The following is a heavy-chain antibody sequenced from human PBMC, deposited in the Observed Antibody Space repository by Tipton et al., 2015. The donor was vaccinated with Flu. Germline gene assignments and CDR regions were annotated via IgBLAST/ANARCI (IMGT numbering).Heavy chain of an antibody. V-gene: IGHV4-39*07. J-gene: IGHJ5*02. CDR3: ARELHTGFYDLWDL. D-gene: IGHD3-3*01. CDR2: LNYRGST. Sequence: TLSLTCTVSGGSINSSSYYWGWIRQPPGKGLEWIGSLNYRGSTYYNPPLKTRVTISGDTSKNQFFLRVDSVTAADTAVYFCARELHTGFYDLWDLLGQGKLVVVSS. CDR1: GGSINSSSYY.